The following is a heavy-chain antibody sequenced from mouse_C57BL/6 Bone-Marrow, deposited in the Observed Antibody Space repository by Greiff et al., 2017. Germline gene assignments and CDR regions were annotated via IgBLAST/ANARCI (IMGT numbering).Heavy chain of an antibody. V-gene: IGHV1-64*01. Sequence: QVQLQQSGAELVKPGASVKLSCKASGYTFTSYWMHWVKQRPGQGLEWIGMIHPNSGSTNYNEKFKSKATLTVDKSSSTAYMQLSSLTSEDSAVYYCARHGGAWFAYWGQGTLVTVSA. CDR2: IHPNSGST. CDR1: GYTFTSYW. J-gene: IGHJ3*01. D-gene: IGHD1-1*02. CDR3: ARHGGAWFAY.